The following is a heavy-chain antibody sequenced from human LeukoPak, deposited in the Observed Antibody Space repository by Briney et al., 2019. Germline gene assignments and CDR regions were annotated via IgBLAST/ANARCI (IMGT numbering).Heavy chain of an antibody. D-gene: IGHD3-10*01. V-gene: IGHV4-59*01. CDR2: IYYSGST. Sequence: SETLSLTCTVSGGSISSYYWSWIRQPPGKGLERIGYIYYSGSTNYNPSLKSRVTISVDTSKNQFSLKLSSVTAADTAVYYCARGYFGSGSYHPFDYWGQGTLVTVSS. CDR3: ARGYFGSGSYHPFDY. J-gene: IGHJ4*02. CDR1: GGSISSYY.